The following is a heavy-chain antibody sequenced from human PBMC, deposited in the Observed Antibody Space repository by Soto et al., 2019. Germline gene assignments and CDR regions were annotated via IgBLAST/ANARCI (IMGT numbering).Heavy chain of an antibody. V-gene: IGHV3-30-3*01. Sequence: QVQLVESGGGVVQPGRSLRLSCAASGFTFNTFAMHWVRRAPGKGLEWVAVITFDGSSKYLADSVKGRFTISRDNSKDTVYLQMSSVRPEDTAVYFCARDERAGRGSTYYYSYYGMDVWGQGTTVTVSS. CDR2: ITFDGSSK. CDR3: ARDERAGRGSTYYYSYYGMDV. CDR1: GFTFNTFA. J-gene: IGHJ6*02. D-gene: IGHD5-12*01.